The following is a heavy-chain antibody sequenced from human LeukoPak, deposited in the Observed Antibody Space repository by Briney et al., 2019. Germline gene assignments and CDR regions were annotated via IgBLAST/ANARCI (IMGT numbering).Heavy chain of an antibody. CDR1: GFTFSSYA. CDR2: ISGSGGST. V-gene: IGHV3-23*01. Sequence: GGSLRLSCAASGFTFSSYAMSWVRQAPGKGLEWVSAISGSGGSTYYADSVKGRFTISRDNSKNTLYLQMNSLRAEDTAVYYCAKGLVDYSGGSCHLPYGMDVWGQGTTVTVSS. CDR3: AKGLVDYSGGSCHLPYGMDV. J-gene: IGHJ6*02. D-gene: IGHD2-15*01.